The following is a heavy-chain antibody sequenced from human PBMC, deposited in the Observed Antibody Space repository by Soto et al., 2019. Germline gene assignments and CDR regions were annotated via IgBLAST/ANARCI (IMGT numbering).Heavy chain of an antibody. V-gene: IGHV3-74*01. CDR1: GFTFSSYW. D-gene: IGHD5-12*01. CDR3: ARVSVGGYDFGY. J-gene: IGHJ4*02. Sequence: EVQLVESGGGLVQPGGSLRLSCAASGFTFSSYWMHWVRQAPGKGLVWVSRINSDGSITSYADSVKGRFTISRDNAKNTLYLQMNSLRADDTAVYYCARVSVGGYDFGYWGQGTLVTVSS. CDR2: INSDGSIT.